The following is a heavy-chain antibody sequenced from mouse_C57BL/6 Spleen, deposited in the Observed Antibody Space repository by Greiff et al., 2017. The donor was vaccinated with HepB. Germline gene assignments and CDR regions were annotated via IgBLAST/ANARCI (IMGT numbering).Heavy chain of an antibody. V-gene: IGHV1-19*01. Sequence: QLQQSGPVLVKPGASVKMSCKASGYTFTDYYLNWVKQSHGKSLEWIGVINPYNGGTSYNQKFKGKATLTVDKSSSTAYMELNSLTSEDSAVYYCARYEYDRDYYAMDYWGQGTAVTVSS. J-gene: IGHJ4*01. CDR2: INPYNGGT. CDR3: ARYEYDRDYYAMDY. CDR1: GYTFTDYY. D-gene: IGHD2-4*01.